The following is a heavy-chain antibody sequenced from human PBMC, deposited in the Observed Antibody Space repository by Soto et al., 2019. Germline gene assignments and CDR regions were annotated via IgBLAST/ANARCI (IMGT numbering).Heavy chain of an antibody. D-gene: IGHD3-10*01. Sequence: QVTLKESGPVLVKPTETLTLTCTVSGISLSNAGMGVSWIRQPPGKATERLAHIFSNNERRFSTSLKNRLTISPDTSNCWAVLIMTSVDSLETGTYYCGQAGDGGRRRTLAGWFVAWRQGTLVTVSS. V-gene: IGHV2-26*01. CDR1: GISLSNAGMG. CDR2: IFSNNER. CDR3: GQAGDGGRRRTLAGWFVA. J-gene: IGHJ5*02.